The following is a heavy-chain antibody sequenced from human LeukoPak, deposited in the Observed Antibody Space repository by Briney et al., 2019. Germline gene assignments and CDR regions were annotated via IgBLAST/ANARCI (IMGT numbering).Heavy chain of an antibody. V-gene: IGHV4-39*01. D-gene: IGHD2-2*01. CDR1: GGSISSSSYY. J-gene: IGHJ4*02. Sequence: NPSETLSLTCTVSGGSISSSSYYWGWIRQPPGKGLEWIGSIYYSGSTYYNPSLKSRVTISVDTSKNQFSLKLSSVTAADTAVYYCARVACSSTSCYLDYWGQGTLVTVSS. CDR3: ARVACSSTSCYLDY. CDR2: IYYSGST.